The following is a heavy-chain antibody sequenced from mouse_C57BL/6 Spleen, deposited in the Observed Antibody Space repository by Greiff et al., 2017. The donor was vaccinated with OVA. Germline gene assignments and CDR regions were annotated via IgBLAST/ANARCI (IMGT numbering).Heavy chain of an antibody. CDR1: GFSLTSYG. V-gene: IGHV2-5*01. CDR3: AKKNCNYDYYAMDY. J-gene: IGHJ4*01. Sequence: VQLQESGPGLVQPSQSLSITCTVSGFSLTSYGVHWVRQSPGKGLEWLGVIWRGGSTDYNAAFMSRLSITKDNSKSQIFFKMNSLQADDTAIYYCAKKNCNYDYYAMDYWGQGTSVTVSS. CDR2: IWRGGST. D-gene: IGHD2-1*01.